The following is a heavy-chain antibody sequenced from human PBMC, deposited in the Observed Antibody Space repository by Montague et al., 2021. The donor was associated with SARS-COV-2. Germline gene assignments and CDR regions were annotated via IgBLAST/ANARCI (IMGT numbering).Heavy chain of an antibody. D-gene: IGHD5-24*01. Sequence: SETLSLTCTVSGGSISSSSYYWGWIRPPPGKGLEWIGSIYYSGSTYYXPSLKSRVTISVDTSKNQFSLKLSSVTAADTAVYYCARHFKVTFVRWLQPRGGFDYWGQGTLVTVSS. V-gene: IGHV4-39*01. J-gene: IGHJ4*02. CDR3: ARHFKVTFVRWLQPRGGFDY. CDR1: GGSISSSSYY. CDR2: IYYSGST.